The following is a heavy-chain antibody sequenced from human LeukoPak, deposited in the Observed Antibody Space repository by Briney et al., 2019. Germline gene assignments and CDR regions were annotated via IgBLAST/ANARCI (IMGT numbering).Heavy chain of an antibody. D-gene: IGHD3-22*01. V-gene: IGHV3-74*01. Sequence: GGALRISCAASGFTFRSYLMHWVRQAPGIGLVWVSRISSDGSSTSFADSVKGRFTISRDNARNTLYLQMSSLRAEDTAVYYCARDNYDSSGYYYNFDSWGQGTLVTVSS. CDR1: GFTFRSYL. J-gene: IGHJ4*02. CDR2: ISSDGSST. CDR3: ARDNYDSSGYYYNFDS.